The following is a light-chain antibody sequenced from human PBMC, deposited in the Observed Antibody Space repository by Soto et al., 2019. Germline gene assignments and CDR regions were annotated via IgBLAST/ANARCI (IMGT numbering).Light chain of an antibody. Sequence: EIVLTQFPSTLSLFPGETATISCRASQTVGTYLAWYQQKPGQAPKLLISDASSRANGVPTRFSGSGSGTDFTLTIISLEPEDVAVYFCQQRNNWPRITFGQGTRLEIK. J-gene: IGKJ5*01. CDR1: QTVGTY. V-gene: IGKV3-11*01. CDR3: QQRNNWPRIT. CDR2: DAS.